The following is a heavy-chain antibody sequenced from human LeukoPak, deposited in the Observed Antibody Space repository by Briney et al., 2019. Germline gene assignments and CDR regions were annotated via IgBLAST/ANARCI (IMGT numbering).Heavy chain of an antibody. J-gene: IGHJ4*02. V-gene: IGHV4-30-4*01. CDR1: GGSISSGDYY. CDR3: ARSPLPQYYYDSSGTSYYFGY. CDR2: IYYSGST. Sequence: SETLSLTCTVSGGSISSGDYYWSWIRQPPGKGLEWIGYIYYSGSTYYNPSLKSRVTISVDTSKNQFSLKLSSVTAADTAVYYCARSPLPQYYYDSSGTSYYFGYWGQGTLVTVSS. D-gene: IGHD3-22*01.